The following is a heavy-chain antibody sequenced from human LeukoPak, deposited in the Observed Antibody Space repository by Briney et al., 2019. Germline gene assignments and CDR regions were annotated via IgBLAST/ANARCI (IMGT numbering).Heavy chain of an antibody. V-gene: IGHV1-18*01. CDR2: ISAYNGNT. J-gene: IGHJ4*02. Sequence: GASVKVSCKASGYTFTSYGISWVRQAPGQGLEWMGWISAYNGNTNYAQKLQGRVTMTTDTSTSTAYMELRSLRSDDTAVYYCARDKLGDYYDRRQFDYWGQGTLVTVSS. D-gene: IGHD3-22*01. CDR3: ARDKLGDYYDRRQFDY. CDR1: GYTFTSYG.